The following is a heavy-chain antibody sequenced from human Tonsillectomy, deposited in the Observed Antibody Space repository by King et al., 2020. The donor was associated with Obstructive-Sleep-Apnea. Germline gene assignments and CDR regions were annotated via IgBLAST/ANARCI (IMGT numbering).Heavy chain of an antibody. J-gene: IGHJ4*02. Sequence: QLQESGPGLVKPSETLSLICTVSGVSISSSSYHWGWIRQPPGKGLDWIGNLYYSGSTSYNPSLKSRVIISEATSKNQFSLKLSSVTAADTAVYYCERTIGTTPGHPFDFWGQGTVVTVSS. CDR2: LYYSGST. CDR3: ERTIGTTPGHPFDF. CDR1: GVSISSSSYH. D-gene: IGHD1-1*01. V-gene: IGHV4-39*07.